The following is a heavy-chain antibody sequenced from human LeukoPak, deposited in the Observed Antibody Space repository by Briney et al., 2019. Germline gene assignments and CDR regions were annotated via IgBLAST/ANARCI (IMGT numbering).Heavy chain of an antibody. Sequence: PGGSLRLSCAASGFTFSSFAMSWVRQAPGKALEWVSAISGSGSSTYYADSVKGRFTISRDNSKNTLYLQMNSLRAEDTAVYYCANNRQVWLPIDYWGQGTLVTVFS. CDR1: GFTFSSFA. J-gene: IGHJ4*02. CDR2: ISGSGSST. D-gene: IGHD5-18*01. V-gene: IGHV3-23*01. CDR3: ANNRQVWLPIDY.